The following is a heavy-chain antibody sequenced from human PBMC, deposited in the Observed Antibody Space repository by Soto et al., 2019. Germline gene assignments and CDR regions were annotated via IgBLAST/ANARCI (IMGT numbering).Heavy chain of an antibody. CDR1: GFSLSTSGIC. J-gene: IGHJ4*02. CDR2: IDWDGDT. V-gene: IGHV2-70*11. Sequence: SGPTLVNPTQTLTLTCTFSGFSLSTSGICVIWIRQPPGKALEWLGRIDWDGDTYYTTSLKTRLTISKDTSKNQVVLTMTNMDPVDTATYYCARATHSSGWLYGADSWGQGTQVTVSS. D-gene: IGHD6-19*01. CDR3: ARATHSSGWLYGADS.